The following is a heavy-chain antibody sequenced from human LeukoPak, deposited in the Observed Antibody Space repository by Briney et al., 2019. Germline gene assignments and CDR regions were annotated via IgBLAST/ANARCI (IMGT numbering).Heavy chain of an antibody. J-gene: IGHJ4*02. CDR1: GDSVSSNSAA. D-gene: IGHD4-23*01. CDR2: TYYRSKWSN. CDR3: AREVDYGGHSADFDF. V-gene: IGHV6-1*01. Sequence: SQTLSLTCAISGDSVSSNSAAWTWIRQSPSRGLEWLGRTYYRSKWSNDYADSVKSRITISPDTSKNHFSLQLNFVTPEDTAVYYCAREVDYGGHSADFDFWGRGTLVTVSS.